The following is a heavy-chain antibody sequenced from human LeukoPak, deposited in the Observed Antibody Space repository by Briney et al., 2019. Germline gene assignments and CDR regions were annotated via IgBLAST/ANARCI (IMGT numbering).Heavy chain of an antibody. CDR3: ARARQWDYYYDSSGYSFDY. D-gene: IGHD3-22*01. CDR1: GGSFSGYY. J-gene: IGHJ4*02. V-gene: IGHV4-30-4*08. Sequence: SETLSLTCAVYGGSFSGYYWSWIRQPPGKGLEWIGYIYYSGSTYYNPSLKSRVTISVDTSKNQFSLKLSSVTAADTAVYYCARARQWDYYYDSSGYSFDYWGQGTLVTVSS. CDR2: IYYSGST.